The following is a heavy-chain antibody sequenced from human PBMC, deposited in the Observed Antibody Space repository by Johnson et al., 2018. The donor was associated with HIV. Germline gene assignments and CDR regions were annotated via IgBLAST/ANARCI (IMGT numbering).Heavy chain of an antibody. J-gene: IGHJ3*02. CDR3: AKHGYGGNVFDAFDI. Sequence: EKLVESGGGVVQPGGSLRLSCAASGFTFSSYAMSWVRQAPGKGLEWVSAISGSGGSTYYADSVKGRFTISRDNSKNTLYLQMNSLRAEDTAVYYCAKHGYGGNVFDAFDIWGQGTMVTVSS. CDR2: ISGSGGST. D-gene: IGHD4-23*01. CDR1: GFTFSSYA. V-gene: IGHV3-23*04.